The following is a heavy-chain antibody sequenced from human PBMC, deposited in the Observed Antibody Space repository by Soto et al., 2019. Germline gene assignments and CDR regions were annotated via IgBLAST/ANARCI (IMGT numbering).Heavy chain of an antibody. V-gene: IGHV3-74*01. D-gene: IGHD3-10*01. J-gene: IGHJ6*03. CDR3: ARGAGGYYYMDV. CDR2: LYIDGSRT. CDR1: GFTFRSYW. Sequence: GSLRLSCAASGFTFRSYWMHWVRQVPGKGLVWVSRLYIDGSRTSYADSVKGRFTISRDNAKNTLYLQMNSLRAEDTAVYYCARGAGGYYYMDVWGKGTTVTVSS.